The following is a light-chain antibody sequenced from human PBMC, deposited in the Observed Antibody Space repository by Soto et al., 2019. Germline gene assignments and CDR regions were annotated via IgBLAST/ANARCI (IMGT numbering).Light chain of an antibody. CDR2: EVT. CDR3: SSYTTSSTVV. J-gene: IGLJ1*01. CDR1: SSDVGAYNY. V-gene: IGLV2-14*03. Sequence: QSALTQPPSASESPGQSVTIYCTGTSSDVGAYNYVSWYQQHPGKVPKLMIYEVTSRPSGVSNRFSGSKSGNTASLTISGLQPEDEADYYCSSYTTSSTVVFGTGTKLTVL.